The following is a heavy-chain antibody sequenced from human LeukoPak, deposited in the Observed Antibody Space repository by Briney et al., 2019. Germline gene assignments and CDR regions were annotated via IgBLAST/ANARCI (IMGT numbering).Heavy chain of an antibody. CDR3: ARVSGGIYFY. V-gene: IGHV3-48*04. D-gene: IGHD3-10*01. CDR2: ISSSSSTI. J-gene: IGHJ4*02. Sequence: GGSLRLSRAAPGFTFSSYSMNWVRQAPGKGLEWVSYISSSSSTIYYADSVKGRFTISRDNAKNSLYLQMNSLRAEDTAVYYCARVSGGIYFYWGQGTLVTASS. CDR1: GFTFSSYS.